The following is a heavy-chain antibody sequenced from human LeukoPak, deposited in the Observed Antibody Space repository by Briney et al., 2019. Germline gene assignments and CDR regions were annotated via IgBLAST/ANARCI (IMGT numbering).Heavy chain of an antibody. V-gene: IGHV4-59*12. CDR3: ARDSGGGDCYSGCWFDP. Sequence: SETLSLPCSVSGGSIIGYYWSWIRQPPGKGLEYIGYISYSGSTNYNPSLKSRVTISVDKSKNQFSLKLSSVTAADTAVYYCARDSGGGDCYSGCWFDPWGQGTLVTVSS. CDR2: ISYSGST. CDR1: GGSIIGYY. J-gene: IGHJ5*02. D-gene: IGHD2-21*02.